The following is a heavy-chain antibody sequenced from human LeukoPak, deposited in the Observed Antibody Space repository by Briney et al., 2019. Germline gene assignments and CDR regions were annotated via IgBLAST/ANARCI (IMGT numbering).Heavy chain of an antibody. V-gene: IGHV3-7*02. D-gene: IGHD6-13*01. CDR1: GFTFSTYW. Sequence: PGGSLILSCAASGFTFSTYWMSGVRQAPGRGLEWVANIKHDGSDKNYVDSVKGRFTISRDSAKNSLYLQMNSLRAEDTAVYYCASHSSSWYYFDYWGQGTLVTVSS. J-gene: IGHJ4*02. CDR2: IKHDGSDK. CDR3: ASHSSSWYYFDY.